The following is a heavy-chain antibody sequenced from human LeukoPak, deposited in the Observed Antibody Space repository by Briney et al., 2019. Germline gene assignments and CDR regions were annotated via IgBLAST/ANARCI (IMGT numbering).Heavy chain of an antibody. D-gene: IGHD5-18*01. V-gene: IGHV4-38-2*02. J-gene: IGHJ4*02. CDR1: GYSISSGYY. Sequence: PSETLSLTCTVSGYSISSGYYWGWIRQPPGKGLEWIGSIYHSGSTYYNPSLKSRVTISVDTSKNQFSLKLSSVTAADTAVYYCARIQLWATLDYWGQGTLVTVSS. CDR2: IYHSGST. CDR3: ARIQLWATLDY.